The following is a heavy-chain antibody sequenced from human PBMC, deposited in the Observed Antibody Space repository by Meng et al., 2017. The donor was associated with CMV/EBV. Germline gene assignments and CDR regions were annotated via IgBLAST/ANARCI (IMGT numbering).Heavy chain of an antibody. D-gene: IGHD3-22*01. Sequence: SETLSPTGAVYGGSSSGYYWSWSRQPPGKGLEWIGEINHSGSTNYNPSLKSRVTVSVDTSKNQFSLKLSSVTAADTAVYYCARVCYYDSSGYYYEGAYYFDYWGQGTLVTVSS. J-gene: IGHJ4*02. CDR2: INHSGST. V-gene: IGHV4-34*01. CDR1: GGSSSGYY. CDR3: ARVCYYDSSGYYYEGAYYFDY.